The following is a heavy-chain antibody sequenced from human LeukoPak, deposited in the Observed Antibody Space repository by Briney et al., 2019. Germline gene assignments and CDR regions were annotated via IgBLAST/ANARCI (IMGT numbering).Heavy chain of an antibody. V-gene: IGHV4-39*07. Sequence: KTSETLSLTCTVSGGSINSSSYYWGWIRQPPGKGLEWTGSIYYSGSTYYNPSLKSRVTIFVDTSKNQSSLKLSSVTAADTAVYYCARGSYDSSGYYYPPRGAFDIWGQGTMVTVSS. CDR3: ARGSYDSSGYYYPPRGAFDI. J-gene: IGHJ3*02. CDR2: IYYSGST. D-gene: IGHD3-22*01. CDR1: GGSINSSSYY.